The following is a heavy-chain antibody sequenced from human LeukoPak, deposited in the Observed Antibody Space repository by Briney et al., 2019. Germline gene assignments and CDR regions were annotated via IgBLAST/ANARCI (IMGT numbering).Heavy chain of an antibody. CDR2: IYYSGST. J-gene: IGHJ4*02. V-gene: IGHV4-39*07. Sequence: PSETLSLTCTVSGGSISSSSYYWGWLRQPPGKGLEWIGSIYYSGSTYYNPSLKSRVTISVDTSKNQFSLKLSSVTAADTAVYYCASYPYNSGWYFDYWGQGTLVTVSS. D-gene: IGHD6-19*01. CDR3: ASYPYNSGWYFDY. CDR1: GGSISSSSYY.